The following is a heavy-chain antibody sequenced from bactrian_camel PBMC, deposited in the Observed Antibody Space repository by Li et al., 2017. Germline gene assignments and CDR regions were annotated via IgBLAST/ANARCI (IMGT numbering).Heavy chain of an antibody. CDR3: AIEPGLAVIAWHRYAFGY. V-gene: IGHV3S26*01. D-gene: IGHD7*01. CDR1: GNTFSAYC. Sequence: HVQLVESGGGSVQAGGSLRLSCQASGNTFSAYCLAWFRQGPGKARERVAALDSAGGTSVVDSVKGRFAISSDNAKKFLYLDITDLKPEDTATYYCAIEPGLAVIAWHRYAFGYWGQGTQVTVS. J-gene: IGHJ6*01. CDR2: LDSAGGT.